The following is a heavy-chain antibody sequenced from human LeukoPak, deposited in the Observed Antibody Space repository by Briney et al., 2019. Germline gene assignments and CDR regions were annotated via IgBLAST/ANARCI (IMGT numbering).Heavy chain of an antibody. V-gene: IGHV1-2*02. CDR3: ARDVTRGYYDTTVP. CDR2: INPKSGAT. Sequence: ASVKVSCKASGYTFTGYFMHWVRQAPGQGLEWTGWINPKSGATNYAQKFQGRVTMTRDTSISTAYMELSSLRSDDTAVFYCARDVTRGYYDTTVPWGQGTLVTVSS. J-gene: IGHJ5*02. D-gene: IGHD3-22*01. CDR1: GYTFTGYF.